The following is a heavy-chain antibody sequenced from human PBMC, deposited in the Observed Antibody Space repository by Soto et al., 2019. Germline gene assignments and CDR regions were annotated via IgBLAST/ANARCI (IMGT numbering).Heavy chain of an antibody. J-gene: IGHJ4*02. CDR3: ARGWGYDSTDYYYAY. Sequence: QVPLVQSGAEVRKPGSSVKVSCTASGVTFSRHAISWVRQAPGQGLEWMGGIIPIFGTANHAQKFQGRVTIIADESTSTVYMELSSLRSEDTAMYYCARGWGYDSTDYYYAYWGQGTLVIVSS. CDR2: IIPIFGTA. V-gene: IGHV1-69*01. D-gene: IGHD3-22*01. CDR1: GVTFSRHA.